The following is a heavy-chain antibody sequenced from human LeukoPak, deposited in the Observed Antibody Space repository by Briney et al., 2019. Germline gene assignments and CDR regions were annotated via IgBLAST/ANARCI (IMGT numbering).Heavy chain of an antibody. CDR3: AKAHDFWSGYYGSGWFDP. Sequence: GGSLRLSCAASGFTFTNYAMSWVRQAPGKGLEWVSAISGIGGSTYYADSVKGRFTVSKDNSKNTLYLQMNSLRAEDTAIYYCAKAHDFWSGYYGSGWFDPWGQGTLVTVSS. V-gene: IGHV3-23*01. CDR2: ISGIGGST. J-gene: IGHJ5*02. D-gene: IGHD3-3*01. CDR1: GFTFTNYA.